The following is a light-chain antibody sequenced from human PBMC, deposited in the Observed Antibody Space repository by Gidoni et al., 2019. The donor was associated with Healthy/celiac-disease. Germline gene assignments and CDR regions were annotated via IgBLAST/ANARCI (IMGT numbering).Light chain of an antibody. CDR1: SSDVCGYNY. Sequence: QSALTQPASVSGSPGQSITISCTGTSSDVCGYNYVSWYQQHPGKAPKLMIYDVSNRPSGVSNRCSGSKSGNTASLTIAGLQAEDEADYYCSSYTSSSTLHVVFGGGTKLTVL. V-gene: IGLV2-14*03. CDR3: SSYTSSSTLHVV. CDR2: DVS. J-gene: IGLJ2*01.